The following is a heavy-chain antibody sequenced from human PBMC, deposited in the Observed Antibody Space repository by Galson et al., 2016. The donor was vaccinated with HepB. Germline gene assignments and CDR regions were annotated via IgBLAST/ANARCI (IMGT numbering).Heavy chain of an antibody. CDR3: AYGRTAGSGSR. V-gene: IGHV2-5*02. D-gene: IGHD3-10*01. J-gene: IGHJ4*02. CDR1: GFSLKKTEVG. CDR2: IYWDEDK. Sequence: PALVKPTQTLTLTCTFSGFSLKKTEVGVAWTRQSPGKALEWLALIYWDEDKEYSPSLKDRLALTKDPSKNQVVLTMTNMDPADSGTYYCAYGRTAGSGSRWGRGILVTVSS.